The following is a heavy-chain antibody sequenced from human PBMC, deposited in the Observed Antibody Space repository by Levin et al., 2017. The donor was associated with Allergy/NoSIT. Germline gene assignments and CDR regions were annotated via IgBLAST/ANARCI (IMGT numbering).Heavy chain of an antibody. V-gene: IGHV3-74*01. CDR3: ARDSDSYGYYYYYYGMDV. CDR2: INSDGSST. CDR1: GFTFSSYW. Sequence: GESLKISCAASGFTFSSYWMHWVRQAPGKGLVWVSRINSDGSSTSYADSVKGRFTISRDNAKNTLYLQMNSLRAEDTAVYYCARDSDSYGYYYYYYGMDVWGQGTTVTVSS. J-gene: IGHJ6*02. D-gene: IGHD5-18*01.